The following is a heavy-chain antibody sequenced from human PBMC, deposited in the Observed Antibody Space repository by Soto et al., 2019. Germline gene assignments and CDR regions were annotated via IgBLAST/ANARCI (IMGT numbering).Heavy chain of an antibody. CDR1: GFTFSSHA. CDR2: ISGSGGST. D-gene: IGHD6-19*01. Sequence: GGSLRLFCAASGFTFSSHAMSWVRQAPGQGLEWVSAISGSGGSTYYADSVKGRFTISRDNSKNTLYLQMNSLRAEDTAVYYCAKDRGSGWYEGDAFDIWGQGTMVTVSS. CDR3: AKDRGSGWYEGDAFDI. J-gene: IGHJ3*02. V-gene: IGHV3-23*01.